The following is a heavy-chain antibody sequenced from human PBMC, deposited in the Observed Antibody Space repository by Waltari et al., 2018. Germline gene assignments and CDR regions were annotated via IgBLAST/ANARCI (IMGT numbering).Heavy chain of an antibody. CDR2: INAGNGNT. D-gene: IGHD3-16*01. V-gene: IGHV1-3*01. CDR1: GYTFTSYA. CDR3: ARVEGAAGLDI. J-gene: IGHJ3*02. Sequence: QVQLVQSGAEVKKPGASVTVSCQASGYTFTSYAMHWVRQAPGQRLEWMGWINAGNGNTKYSQKFQGRVTITRDTSASTAYMELSSLRSEDTAVYYCARVEGAAGLDIWGQGTMVTVSS.